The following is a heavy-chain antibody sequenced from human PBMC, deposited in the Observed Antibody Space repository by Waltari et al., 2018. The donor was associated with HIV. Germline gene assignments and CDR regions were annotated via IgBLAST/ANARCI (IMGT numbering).Heavy chain of an antibody. Sequence: QVQLHESGPGMVKPSETLSLTCAVSGYSISSDYYWGWIRQPPGKGLEWIGSASRSGSTYYSPSLKSRVTISLDTSKNQFSLKLNSVAAAVTAVYYCGSGSRRGHSHGIDYWGQGTLVTVSS. J-gene: IGHJ4*02. CDR1: GYSISSDYY. CDR2: ASRSGST. CDR3: GSGSRRGHSHGIDY. V-gene: IGHV4-38-2*01. D-gene: IGHD5-18*01.